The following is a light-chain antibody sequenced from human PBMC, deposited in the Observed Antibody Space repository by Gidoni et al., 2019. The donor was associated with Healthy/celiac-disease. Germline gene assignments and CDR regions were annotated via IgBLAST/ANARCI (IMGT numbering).Light chain of an antibody. CDR3: QQLNIYRRPLT. Sequence: DIQLTPSPSFLSASVGDRVTITCRASQGISSYLAWYQQKPGKAPKLLIYAASTLQSGVPARFSGSGSGTEFTLTISSLQPEDFATYYCQQLNIYRRPLTFGGGTKVEIK. CDR2: AAS. J-gene: IGKJ4*01. V-gene: IGKV1-9*01. CDR1: QGISSY.